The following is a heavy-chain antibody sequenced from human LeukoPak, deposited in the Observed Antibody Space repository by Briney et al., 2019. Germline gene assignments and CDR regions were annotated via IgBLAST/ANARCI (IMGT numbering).Heavy chain of an antibody. Sequence: LGESLKISCKGSGYDFTNFWLAWVRQVPGKGPEWMGIIWPGDSDARYNPSFEGQVTISADKSINTAYLQWGSLQASDTAIYYCARHSQRCLDSCSNDYWGQGTLVTVSP. J-gene: IGHJ4*02. V-gene: IGHV5-51*01. CDR2: IWPGDSDA. CDR3: ARHSQRCLDSCSNDY. D-gene: IGHD2-15*01. CDR1: GYDFTNFW.